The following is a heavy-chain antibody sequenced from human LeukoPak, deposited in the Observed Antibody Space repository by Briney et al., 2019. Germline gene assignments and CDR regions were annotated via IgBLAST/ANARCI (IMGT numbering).Heavy chain of an antibody. V-gene: IGHV4-38-2*01. CDR3: ARLRAMYCSGGSCRDAFDI. CDR1: GYSISSGYY. D-gene: IGHD2-15*01. J-gene: IGHJ3*02. CDR2: IYHSGST. Sequence: SETLSLTCAVSGYSISSGYYWGWFRQPPGEGLEWIGSIYHSGSTYYNPSLKSRVTISVDTSKNQFSLKLSSVTAADTAVYYCARLRAMYCSGGSCRDAFDIWGQGTMLTVSS.